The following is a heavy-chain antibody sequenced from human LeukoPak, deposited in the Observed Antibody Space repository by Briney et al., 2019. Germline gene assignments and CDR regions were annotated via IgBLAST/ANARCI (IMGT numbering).Heavy chain of an antibody. V-gene: IGHV4-39*01. Sequence: SETLSLTCTVSGGSISSGTYYWGWIRQPPGKGLEWVATVYYTGSMYYNPSLKGRVTVSVDTSKNQFSLRLSSVTAADTAVYYCARLPGSGYFDYWGQGILVTVSS. CDR1: GGSISSGTYY. D-gene: IGHD3-22*01. CDR3: ARLPGSGYFDY. CDR2: VYYTGSM. J-gene: IGHJ4*02.